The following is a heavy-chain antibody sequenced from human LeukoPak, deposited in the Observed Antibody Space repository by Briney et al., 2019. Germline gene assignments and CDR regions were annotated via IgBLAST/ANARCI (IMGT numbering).Heavy chain of an antibody. V-gene: IGHV3-64*01. D-gene: IGHD1-26*01. CDR1: GFTFSSYA. Sequence: QPGGSLRLXCAASGFTFSSYAMHWVRQAPGKGLEYVSAISSNGGSTYYANSVKGRFTISRDNSKNTLYLQMGSLRAEDMAVYYCARASAGWGADDYWGQGTLVTVSS. CDR2: ISSNGGST. CDR3: ARASAGWGADDY. J-gene: IGHJ4*02.